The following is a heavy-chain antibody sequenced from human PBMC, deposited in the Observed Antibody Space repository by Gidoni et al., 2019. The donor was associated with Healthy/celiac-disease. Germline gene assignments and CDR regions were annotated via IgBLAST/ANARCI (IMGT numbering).Heavy chain of an antibody. D-gene: IGHD3-22*01. CDR2: INWNGGST. V-gene: IGHV3-20*01. CDR3: ARGPTYYYDSNLYGMDV. CDR1: GFTFDDYG. Sequence: EVQLVESGGGVVRPGGSLRLSCAASGFTFDDYGMSWVRQAPGKGLEWVSGINWNGGSTGYADSVKGRFTISRDNAKNSLYLQMNSLRAEDTALYHCARGPTYYYDSNLYGMDVWGQGTTVTVSS. J-gene: IGHJ6*02.